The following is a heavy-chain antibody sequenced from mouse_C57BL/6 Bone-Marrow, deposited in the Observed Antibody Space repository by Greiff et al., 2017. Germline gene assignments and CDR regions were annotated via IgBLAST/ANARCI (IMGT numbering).Heavy chain of an antibody. V-gene: IGHV1-82*01. CDR3: AKLYGNYGFDY. J-gene: IGHJ2*01. D-gene: IGHD2-1*01. Sequence: QVQLQQSGPALVQPGASVKISCKASGYAFSRSWMNWVKQRPGKGLEWLGRIYPGDGDSNYNGKFKGKATLTADKSSSTAYMQLSSLTSEDSAVYFCAKLYGNYGFDYWGQGTTLTVSS. CDR1: GYAFSRSW. CDR2: IYPGDGDS.